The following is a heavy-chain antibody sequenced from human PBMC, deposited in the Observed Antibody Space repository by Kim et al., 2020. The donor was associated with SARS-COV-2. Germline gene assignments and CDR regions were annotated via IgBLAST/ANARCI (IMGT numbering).Heavy chain of an antibody. CDR3: ARVQYSSSSGPGY. V-gene: IGHV3-33*01. CDR1: GFTFSSYG. J-gene: IGHJ4*02. Sequence: GGSLRLSCAASGFTFSSYGMHWVRQAPGKGLEWVAVIWYDGSNKYYADSVKGRFTISRDNSKNTLYLQMNSLRAEDTAVYYCARVQYSSSSGPGYWGQGTLVTVSS. CDR2: IWYDGSNK. D-gene: IGHD6-6*01.